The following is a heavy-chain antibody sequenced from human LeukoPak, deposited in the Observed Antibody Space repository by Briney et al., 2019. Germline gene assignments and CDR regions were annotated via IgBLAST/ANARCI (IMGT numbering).Heavy chain of an antibody. CDR1: GASITSYS. V-gene: IGHV4-59*01. J-gene: IGHJ3*02. D-gene: IGHD3-10*01. CDR2: MYTSGST. CDR3: AKEGAESFPDAFDI. Sequence: SETLSLTCTVSGASITSYSWSWIRQPPGRALEWIGHMYTSGSTNYNPSLKSRVTISVDTSKNQFSLKLTSVTAADTAVYYCAKEGAESFPDAFDIWGQGTMITVSS.